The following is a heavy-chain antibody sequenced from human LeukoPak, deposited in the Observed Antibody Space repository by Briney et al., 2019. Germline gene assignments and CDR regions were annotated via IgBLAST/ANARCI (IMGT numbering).Heavy chain of an antibody. V-gene: IGHV1-69*06. CDR1: GFTFSSYA. D-gene: IGHD1-26*01. J-gene: IGHJ4*02. Sequence: GESLTLSCAASGFTFSSYAISWMRQPPGQGLEWMGGIIPILGTANYAQKFQGSLAITAVKSTSTPYMELRSLRTDDKAVDYLARRRGAFFDDGSQGT. CDR3: ARRRGAFFDD. CDR2: IIPILGTA.